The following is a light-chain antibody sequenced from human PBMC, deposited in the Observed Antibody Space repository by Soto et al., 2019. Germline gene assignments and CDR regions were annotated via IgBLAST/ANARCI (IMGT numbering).Light chain of an antibody. CDR3: LQYKSYPLT. V-gene: IGKV1-17*03. CDR2: TAS. CDR1: QGISDS. Sequence: DIQMTQSPSAMSASLGDRVTITCRASQGISDSLAWFQQRPGKVPKRLIHTASTLQSGVPSRFSGNGSGAAFTLTISSLQPEDFATYFCLQYKSYPLTFGGGTKVDIK. J-gene: IGKJ4*01.